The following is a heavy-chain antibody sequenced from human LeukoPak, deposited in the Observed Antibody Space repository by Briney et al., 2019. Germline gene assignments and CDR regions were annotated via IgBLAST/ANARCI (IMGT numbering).Heavy chain of an antibody. J-gene: IGHJ5*02. Sequence: SETLSLTCTVSGGSISSGDYYWSWIRQPPGKGLEWIGYIYYSGSTYYNPSLKSRVTISVDTSKNQFSLKLSSVTAADTAVYYCARDRADNWVDPWGQGTLVTVSS. CDR1: GGSISSGDYY. CDR3: ARDRADNWVDP. CDR2: IYYSGST. V-gene: IGHV4-30-4*01.